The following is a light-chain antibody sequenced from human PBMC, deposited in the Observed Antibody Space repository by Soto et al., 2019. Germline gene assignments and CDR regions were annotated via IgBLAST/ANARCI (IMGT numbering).Light chain of an antibody. CDR3: QVWDIMTDNYV. Sequence: SYELTQPPSVSGAPEKTATITCGGNNIGNKRVHWYRQKPGQAPVLLISYDSDRPSVITERFAGSNSENTATLTISRVEDGDEADYCCQVWDIMTDNYVFGSGTKLTVL. CDR2: YDS. CDR1: NIGNKR. J-gene: IGLJ1*01. V-gene: IGLV3-21*04.